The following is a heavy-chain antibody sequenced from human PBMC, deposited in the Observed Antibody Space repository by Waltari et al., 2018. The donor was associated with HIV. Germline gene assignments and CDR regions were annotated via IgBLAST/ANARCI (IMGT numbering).Heavy chain of an antibody. V-gene: IGHV4-34*01. CDR3: ARGGAPYCGGDDRAFDI. CDR1: GGSFSGYY. CDR2: INHSGST. Sequence: QVQLQQWGAGLLKPSETLSLTCAVYGGSFSGYYWSWLRQPPGKGLEWIGEINHSGSTNYNPSLKSRVTISVDTSKNQFSLKLSSVTAADTAVYYCARGGAPYCGGDDRAFDIWGQGTMVTVSS. D-gene: IGHD2-21*02. J-gene: IGHJ3*02.